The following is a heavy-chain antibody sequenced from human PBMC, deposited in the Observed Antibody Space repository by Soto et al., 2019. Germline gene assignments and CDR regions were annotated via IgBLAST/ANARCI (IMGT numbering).Heavy chain of an antibody. CDR2: ISAYNGNT. Sequence: GASVKVSCKASGYTFTSYGISWVRQAPGQGLEWMGWISAYNGNTNYAQKLQGRVTMTTDTSTSTAYMELRSLRSDDTAVYYCARDSGHKYYDILTGYYSSYYYYGMDVWGQGTTVTVSS. V-gene: IGHV1-18*01. J-gene: IGHJ6*02. CDR3: ARDSGHKYYDILTGYYSSYYYYGMDV. CDR1: GYTFTSYG. D-gene: IGHD3-9*01.